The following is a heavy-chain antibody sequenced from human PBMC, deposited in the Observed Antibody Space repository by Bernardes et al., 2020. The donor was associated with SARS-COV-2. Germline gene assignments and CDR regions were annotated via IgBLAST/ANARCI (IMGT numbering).Heavy chain of an antibody. D-gene: IGHD1-26*01. V-gene: IGHV4-39*01. J-gene: IGHJ4*02. CDR3: ARHRRDSRSYYSGSGSVDY. Sequence: SETLSLTCTVSGGSISSSNYFWGWIRQPPGKGLEWIGSYSGRVYYNPSLESRVTISADTSKNQFSLKVDFVTAADTAVYHCARHRRDSRSYYSGSGSVDYWGPGILVTVSS. CDR2: YSGRV. CDR1: GGSISSSNYF.